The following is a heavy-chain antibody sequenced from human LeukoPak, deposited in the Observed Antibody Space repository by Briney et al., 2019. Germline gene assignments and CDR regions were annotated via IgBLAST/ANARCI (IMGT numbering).Heavy chain of an antibody. CDR1: GYTFTGYY. D-gene: IGHD5/OR15-5a*01. J-gene: IGHJ3*02. CDR3: ARGSLNDYLSIDM. Sequence: ASVKVSCKPSGYTFTGYYIHWVRQAPGHGLEWMGWINPNRGATHYAQKFQGSVTMTRDTSIGSAYMEVSRLRSDDTALYYCARGSLNDYLSIDMWGQGTMVTVSS. CDR2: INPNRGAT. V-gene: IGHV1-2*02.